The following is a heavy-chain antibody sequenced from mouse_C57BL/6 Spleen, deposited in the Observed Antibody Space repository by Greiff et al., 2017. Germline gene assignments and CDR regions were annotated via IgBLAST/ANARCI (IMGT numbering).Heavy chain of an antibody. CDR3: ARGLLRSAWFAY. V-gene: IGHV3-1*01. D-gene: IGHD1-1*01. J-gene: IGHJ3*01. Sequence: VQLKESGPGMVKPSQSLSLTCTVTGYSITSGYDWHWIRHFPGNKLEWMGYISYSGSTNYNPSLKSRISITHDTSKNHFFLKLNSLTTEDTATYYCARGLLRSAWFAYWGQGTMVTVSA. CDR1: GYSITSGYD. CDR2: ISYSGST.